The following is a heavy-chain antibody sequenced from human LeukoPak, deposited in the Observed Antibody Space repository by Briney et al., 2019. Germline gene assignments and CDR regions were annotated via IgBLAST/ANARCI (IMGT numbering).Heavy chain of an antibody. J-gene: IGHJ1*01. CDR1: GFSFSGYG. V-gene: IGHV3-64*02. Sequence: SGGSLRLSCAASGFSFSGYGFHWVRQAPGQGLEYVSAITYDGRSAYYTDSVKGRFTVSRDNSKNTVYLQMDSLRAEDTAMYYCARVENSSTWRYLQHWGQGTLVTVCS. CDR3: ARVENSSTWRYLQH. CDR2: ITYDGRSA. D-gene: IGHD6-13*01.